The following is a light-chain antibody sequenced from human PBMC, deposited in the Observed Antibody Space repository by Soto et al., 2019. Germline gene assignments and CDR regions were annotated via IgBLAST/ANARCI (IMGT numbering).Light chain of an antibody. Sequence: VLSQSPCAVSLSTGERAALYCRASQSVSSRYFAWYQQKPGQAPRLLIYGASSRAIGIPDRFSGSASGTDFTLTISSLEPEDFAVYYCQHYGSSRTFGQRTKV. J-gene: IGKJ1*01. V-gene: IGKV3-20*01. CDR2: GAS. CDR3: QHYGSSRT. CDR1: QSVSSRY.